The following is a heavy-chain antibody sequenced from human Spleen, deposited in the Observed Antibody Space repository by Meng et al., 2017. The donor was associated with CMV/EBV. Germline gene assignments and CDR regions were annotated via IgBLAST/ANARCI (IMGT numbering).Heavy chain of an antibody. CDR3: ARDYGSGSYDY. Sequence: LSLTCAASGFIFSSYGMHWVRQAPGKGLEWVAVISYDGSNKYYADSVKGRFTISRDDSKNTLYLQMNSLRAEDTAVYYCARDYGSGSYDYWGQGTLVTVSS. CDR1: GFIFSSYG. D-gene: IGHD3-10*01. CDR2: ISYDGSNK. J-gene: IGHJ4*02. V-gene: IGHV3-30*19.